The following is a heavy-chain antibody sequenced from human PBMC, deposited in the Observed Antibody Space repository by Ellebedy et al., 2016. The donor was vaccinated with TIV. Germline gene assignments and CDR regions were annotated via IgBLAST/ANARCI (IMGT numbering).Heavy chain of an antibody. CDR2: IDLSDSDT. Sequence: GESLKISCQGSAYSFINYWIVWVRQMPGRGLEWMGIIDLSDSDTRYSPSFQGQVTISVDKSASTAYLQWSSLKASDTAMYYCARPARGWEDGFDIWGQGTMVTVSS. CDR3: ARPARGWEDGFDI. CDR1: AYSFINYW. V-gene: IGHV5-51*01. D-gene: IGHD1-26*01. J-gene: IGHJ3*02.